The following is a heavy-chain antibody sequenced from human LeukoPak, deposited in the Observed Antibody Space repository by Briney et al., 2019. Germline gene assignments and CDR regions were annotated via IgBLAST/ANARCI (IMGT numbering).Heavy chain of an antibody. CDR3: ATFGVIVRNNYLDY. V-gene: IGHV3-23*01. CDR1: GFTFSSYA. CDR2: ISGSGGST. D-gene: IGHD2-21*01. Sequence: GSLRLSCAASGFTFSSYAMSWVRQAPGKGLEWVSAISGSGGSTYYADSVKGRFTISRDNSKNTLYLQMSSLRAEDTAVYYCATFGVIVRNNYLDYWGQGALVAVSS. J-gene: IGHJ4*02.